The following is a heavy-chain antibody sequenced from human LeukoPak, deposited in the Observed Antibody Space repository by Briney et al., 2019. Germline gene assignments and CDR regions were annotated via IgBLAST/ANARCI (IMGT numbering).Heavy chain of an antibody. V-gene: IGHV3-21*01. Sequence: GGSLRLSCAAPGFTFSSYSMNWVRQAPGKGLEWVSSISSSSSYTYCADSVKGRFTISRDNAKNSLYLQMNSLRAEDTAVYYCARDPFNYDSSGYYSYWGQGTLVTVSS. CDR1: GFTFSSYS. D-gene: IGHD3-22*01. CDR3: ARDPFNYDSSGYYSY. CDR2: ISSSSSYT. J-gene: IGHJ4*02.